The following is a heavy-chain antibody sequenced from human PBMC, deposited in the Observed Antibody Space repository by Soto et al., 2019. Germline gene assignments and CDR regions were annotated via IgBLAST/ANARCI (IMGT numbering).Heavy chain of an antibody. Sequence: SETLSLTCSVSGGSVDSVDHYWSWIRQPPGKGLEWIGYIYNGGHTFYNPSLKSRVKILVDKSRNQFSLRLSSVTAADTAVYFCATSEYSSLSINWFDPWGQGALVTVSS. CDR1: GGSVDSVDHY. J-gene: IGHJ5*02. V-gene: IGHV4-30-4*01. CDR2: IYNGGHT. D-gene: IGHD6-6*01. CDR3: ATSEYSSLSINWFDP.